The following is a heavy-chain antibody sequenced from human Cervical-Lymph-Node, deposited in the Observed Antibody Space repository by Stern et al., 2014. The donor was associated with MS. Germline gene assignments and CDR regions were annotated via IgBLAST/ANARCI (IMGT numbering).Heavy chain of an antibody. J-gene: IGHJ4*01. V-gene: IGHV1-2*02. CDR2: INPNSGGT. D-gene: IGHD3-3*01. CDR1: GYIFTDYY. CDR3: ARGSGTAYDLRGDY. Sequence: MQLVESGAEAKAPGASMKVSCRASGYIFTDYYLHWVRQAPGQGLEWLGWINPNSGGTNYAQNFQGRVTMTRDTSISTAYMELRWLGYADTAVYYWARGSGTAYDLRGDYWGQGTLVTVSS.